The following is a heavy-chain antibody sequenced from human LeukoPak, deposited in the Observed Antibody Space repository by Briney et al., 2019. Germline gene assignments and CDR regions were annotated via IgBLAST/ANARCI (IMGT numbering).Heavy chain of an antibody. CDR2: ISSSSNYI. CDR3: ARDPHYYDSSGYYFSPGLVY. CDR1: GVIFNTYS. V-gene: IGHV3-21*01. Sequence: GGSLRLSCAASGVIFNTYSMNWVRQAPGKGLEWVSSISSSSNYIYYADSVRGRFSISRDNAKNSLYLQMNSLRAEDTAVYYCARDPHYYDSSGYYFSPGLVYWGQGTLVTVSS. J-gene: IGHJ4*02. D-gene: IGHD3-22*01.